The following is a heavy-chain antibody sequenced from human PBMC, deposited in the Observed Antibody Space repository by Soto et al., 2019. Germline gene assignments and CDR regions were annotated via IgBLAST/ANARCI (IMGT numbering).Heavy chain of an antibody. CDR1: GDPSTGYY. V-gene: IGHV1-2*02. D-gene: IGHD1-7*01. Sequence: ASLKGSCTASGDPSTGYYMHWLRQAPGQGLEWMGWINPNSGGTNCAQKFQGRVTMTRDTSISTAYMELSRLRSDDKAVYYCARGNWNYDYWGQGTLVTVSS. J-gene: IGHJ4*02. CDR2: INPNSGGT. CDR3: ARGNWNYDY.